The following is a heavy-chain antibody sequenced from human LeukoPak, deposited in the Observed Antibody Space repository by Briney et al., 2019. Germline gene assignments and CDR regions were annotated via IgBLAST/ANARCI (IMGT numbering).Heavy chain of an antibody. CDR3: ARDGSISSSPRYYFDY. D-gene: IGHD6-13*01. J-gene: IGHJ4*02. CDR1: GDSVSSNSAA. V-gene: IGHV6-1*01. CDR2: TYYRSKWYN. Sequence: SQTLSLTCAISGDSVSSNSAAWNWIRQSPSRGLEWLGRTYYRSKWYNDYAVSVKSRITINPDTSKNPFSLQLNSVTPEDTAVYYCARDGSISSSPRYYFDYWGQGTLVTVSS.